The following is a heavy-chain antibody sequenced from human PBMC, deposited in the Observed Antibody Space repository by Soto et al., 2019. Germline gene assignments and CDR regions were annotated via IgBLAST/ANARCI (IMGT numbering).Heavy chain of an antibody. Sequence: GGSLRLSCTTSGFTFRRYAMNWVRQAPGKGPESVSLITSSGDSYYADSVRGRFTISRDNSNNPLYLQMNSLRAEDTAVYYCAKEQDSTGFYPQVSGYWGQGTLVTVSS. CDR3: AKEQDSTGFYPQVSGY. D-gene: IGHD3-9*01. J-gene: IGHJ4*02. CDR1: GFTFRRYA. V-gene: IGHV3-23*01. CDR2: ITSSGDS.